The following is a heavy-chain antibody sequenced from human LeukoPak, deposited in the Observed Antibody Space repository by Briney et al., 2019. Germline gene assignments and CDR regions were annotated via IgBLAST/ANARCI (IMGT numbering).Heavy chain of an antibody. CDR3: TTGATGTTVTTWKSAFDI. Sequence: GGSLRLSCAASGFTFSNAWMSWVRQAPGKGLEWVGRIKSKTDGGTTDYAAPVKGRFTISRDDSKNTLYLQMNSLKTEDTAVYYCTTGATGTTVTTWKSAFDIWGQGTMVTVSS. J-gene: IGHJ3*02. CDR1: GFTFSNAW. CDR2: IKSKTDGGTT. D-gene: IGHD4-17*01. V-gene: IGHV3-15*01.